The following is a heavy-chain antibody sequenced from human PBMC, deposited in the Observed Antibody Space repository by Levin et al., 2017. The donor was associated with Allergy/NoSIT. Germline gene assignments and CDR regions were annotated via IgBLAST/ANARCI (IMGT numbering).Heavy chain of an antibody. D-gene: IGHD2-2*01. V-gene: IGHV3-23*01. CDR3: AKAPTSSPRYYFYMDV. J-gene: IGHJ6*03. CDR2: ISGSGGST. Sequence: GGSLRLSCAASEFTFSSFAMSWVRQAPGKGLEWVSSISGSGGSTYYADSVKGRFTISRDNSKNTLYLQMNSLGAEDTALYFCAKAPTSSPRYYFYMDVWGKGSTVTVSS. CDR1: EFTFSSFA.